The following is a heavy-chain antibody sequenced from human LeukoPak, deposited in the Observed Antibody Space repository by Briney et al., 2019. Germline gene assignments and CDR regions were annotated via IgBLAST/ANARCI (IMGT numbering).Heavy chain of an antibody. CDR1: GYTFTSYD. V-gene: IGHV1-8*01. J-gene: IGHJ4*02. CDR2: MNPNSGNT. CDR3: ATTYYYDSSGYWNFDY. Sequence: ASVKVSCKTSGYTFTSYDINWVRQATGQGLEWMGWMNPNSGNTGYAQKFQGRVTMTRNTSISTAYMELSSLRSEGTAVYYCATTYYYDSSGYWNFDYWGQGTLVTVSS. D-gene: IGHD3-22*01.